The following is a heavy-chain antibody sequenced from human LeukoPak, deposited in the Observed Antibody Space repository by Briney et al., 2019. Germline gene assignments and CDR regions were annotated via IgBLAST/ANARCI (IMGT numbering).Heavy chain of an antibody. Sequence: GGSLRLSCAASGFTFSSYGLHWVRQAPGKGLEWVAFIRSDASYEYYIDSVKVRFPLSRDNSKNTLYLQMSTLRPEDTAVYYCAKDGLQSTTSGVHLDSWGQGTLVTVSS. D-gene: IGHD5/OR15-5a*01. CDR2: IRSDASYE. V-gene: IGHV3-30*02. CDR1: GFTFSSYG. CDR3: AKDGLQSTTSGVHLDS. J-gene: IGHJ5*01.